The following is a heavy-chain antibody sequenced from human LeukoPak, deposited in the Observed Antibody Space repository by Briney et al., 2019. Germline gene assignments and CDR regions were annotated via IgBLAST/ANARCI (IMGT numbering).Heavy chain of an antibody. CDR2: IYYSGST. CDR1: GGSISSYY. V-gene: IGHV4-59*12. J-gene: IGHJ6*02. D-gene: IGHD2-2*01. Sequence: SETLSLTCTVSGGSISSYYWSWIRQPPGKGLEWIGYIYYSGSTNYNPSLKSRVIMSIDMSKNQFSLKLTSVTAADTAIYYCASPLGGQLLTDLDVWGQGTSVTVSS. CDR3: ASPLGGQLLTDLDV.